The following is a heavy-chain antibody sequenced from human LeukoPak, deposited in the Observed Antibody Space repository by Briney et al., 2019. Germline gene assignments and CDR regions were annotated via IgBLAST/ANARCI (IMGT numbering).Heavy chain of an antibody. D-gene: IGHD3-9*01. J-gene: IGHJ3*02. CDR1: GGSISSYY. CDR3: AREYYDILAGRFDI. Sequence: SETLSLTCTVSGGSISSYYWSWIRQPPGKGLEWIGEINHSGSTNYNPSLKSRVTISVDTSKNQFSPKLSSVTAADTAVYYCAREYYDILAGRFDIWGQGTMVTVSS. CDR2: INHSGST. V-gene: IGHV4-34*01.